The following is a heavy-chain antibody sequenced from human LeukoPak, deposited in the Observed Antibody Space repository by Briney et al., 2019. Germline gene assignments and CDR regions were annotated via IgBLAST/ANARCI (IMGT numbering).Heavy chain of an antibody. CDR2: VYPGDSHT. J-gene: IGHJ5*01. D-gene: IGHD2-15*01. V-gene: IGHV5-51*01. CDR3: VRTPTCSSGSCYPNWFDS. CDR1: GYGFTNNW. Sequence: GESLKISCQGSGYGFTNNWIGWVRHMPGKGLDWMAIVYPGDSHTKYNPSFQGQVTISADKSSSTAYLQWISLRASDTAIYYCVRTPTCSSGSCYPNWFDSWGQGTLSPSPQ.